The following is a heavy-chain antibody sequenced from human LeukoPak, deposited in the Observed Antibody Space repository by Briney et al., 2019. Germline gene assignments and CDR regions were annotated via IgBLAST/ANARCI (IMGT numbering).Heavy chain of an antibody. V-gene: IGHV4-30-2*01. CDR3: AGAGYCSSTSCAGGYGMDV. J-gene: IGHJ6*02. D-gene: IGHD2-2*01. CDR1: GGSISSGGYS. Sequence: PSETLSLTCAVSGGSISSGGYSWSWIRQPPGKGLEWIGYIYHSGSTYYNPSLKSRVTIPVDRSKTQFSLKLSSVTAADTAVYYCAGAGYCSSTSCAGGYGMDVWGQGTTVTVSS. CDR2: IYHSGST.